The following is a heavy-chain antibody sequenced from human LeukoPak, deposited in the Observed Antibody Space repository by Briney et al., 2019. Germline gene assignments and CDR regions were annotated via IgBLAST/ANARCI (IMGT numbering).Heavy chain of an antibody. CDR2: INHSGST. D-gene: IGHD3-22*01. J-gene: IGHJ4*02. CDR1: GGSFSGYY. CDR3: ARGDYYDSSGYISY. Sequence: SETLSLTCAVYGGSFSGYYWSWIRQPPGKGLEWIGEINHSGSTNYNPSLKSRVTISVDTSKNQFSLKLSSVTAADTAVYYCARGDYYDSSGYISYWGQGTLVTVS. V-gene: IGHV4-34*01.